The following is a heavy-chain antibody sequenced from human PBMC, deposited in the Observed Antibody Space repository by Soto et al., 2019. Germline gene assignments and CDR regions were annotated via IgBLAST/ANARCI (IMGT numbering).Heavy chain of an antibody. D-gene: IGHD5-18*01. CDR1: GFTFSSYA. Sequence: GGSLRLSCAASGFTFSSYAMHWVRQAPGKGLEWVAVISYDGSNKYYADSVKGRFTISRDNSKNTLYLQMNSLRAEDTAVYYCARDRTAMVNDYYYYGMDVWGQGATVTVSS. CDR3: ARDRTAMVNDYYYYGMDV. V-gene: IGHV3-30-3*01. J-gene: IGHJ6*02. CDR2: ISYDGSNK.